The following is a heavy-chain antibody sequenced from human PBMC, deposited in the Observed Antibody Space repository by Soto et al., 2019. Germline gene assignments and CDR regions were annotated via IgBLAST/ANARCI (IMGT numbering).Heavy chain of an antibody. CDR1: GGSIIRYY. Sequence: QVQLQESGPGLVEPAETLSLTCTVSGGSIIRYYWSWIRQSPGKALEWIGNIYHSPIPNDNPSLKSRVTISTETSKSQFSLKLTSVTAADTATYYCARLWDYNKSGYNAPWGYGMDVWGQGTTVPVSS. V-gene: IGHV4-59*01. CDR2: IYHSPIP. J-gene: IGHJ6*02. D-gene: IGHD3-22*01. CDR3: ARLWDYNKSGYNAPWGYGMDV.